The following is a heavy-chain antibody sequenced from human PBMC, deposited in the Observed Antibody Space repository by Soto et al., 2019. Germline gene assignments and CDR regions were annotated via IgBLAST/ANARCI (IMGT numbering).Heavy chain of an antibody. CDR2: IYSGGTT. V-gene: IGHV3-66*01. D-gene: IGHD3-22*01. Sequence: EVQLVESGGGLVQPGGSLRLSCAASGFTVSSNYMSWVRQAPGKGLEWVSVIYSGGTTYYADSVKGRFTISRDNSKNMLYIQMNSRRDEDRAVYYCARNGDSSDYRGWFDPWGQGTLVTVSS. J-gene: IGHJ5*02. CDR3: ARNGDSSDYRGWFDP. CDR1: GFTVSSNY.